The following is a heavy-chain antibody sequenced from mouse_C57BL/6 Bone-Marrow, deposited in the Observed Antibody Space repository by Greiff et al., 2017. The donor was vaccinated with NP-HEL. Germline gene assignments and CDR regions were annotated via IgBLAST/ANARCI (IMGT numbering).Heavy chain of an antibody. CDR1: GYSFTDYN. Sequence: EVKLMESGPELVKPGASVKISCKASGYSFTDYNMNWVKQSNGKSLEWIGVINPNYGTTSYNQKFKGKATLTVDQSSSTAYMQLNSLTSEDSAVDYCARRGYGSSLGAMDYWGQGTSVTVSS. V-gene: IGHV1-39*01. D-gene: IGHD1-1*01. CDR3: ARRGYGSSLGAMDY. J-gene: IGHJ4*01. CDR2: INPNYGTT.